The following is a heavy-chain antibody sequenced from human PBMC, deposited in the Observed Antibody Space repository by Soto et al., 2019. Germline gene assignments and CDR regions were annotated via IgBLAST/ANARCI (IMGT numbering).Heavy chain of an antibody. J-gene: IGHJ4*02. CDR3: AKARGLLDPFDY. Sequence: GGSLRLSCAASGFTFSSYXMXXXRQAPGKGLEWVSHISGSGDRTYYADSVKGRFTISRDNSKNTLYLQVNSLRAEDTAIYYCAKARGLLDPFDYWGQGALVTVSS. CDR1: GFTFSSYX. V-gene: IGHV3-23*01. D-gene: IGHD3-3*01. CDR2: ISGSGDRT.